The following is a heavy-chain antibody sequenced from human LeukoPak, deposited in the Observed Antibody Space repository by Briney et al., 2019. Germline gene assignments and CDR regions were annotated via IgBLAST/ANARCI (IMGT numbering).Heavy chain of an antibody. J-gene: IGHJ4*02. Sequence: GGSLRLSCAASGFTFSSYAMSWVRQAPGKGLEWVSGISGSGGSTYYADSVKGRFTISRDTSKNTLYLQMNSLRAEDTAVYYCAKKKEAYYYGSGKGFDYWGQGTLVTVSS. D-gene: IGHD3-10*01. CDR2: ISGSGGST. V-gene: IGHV3-23*01. CDR3: AKKKEAYYYGSGKGFDY. CDR1: GFTFSSYA.